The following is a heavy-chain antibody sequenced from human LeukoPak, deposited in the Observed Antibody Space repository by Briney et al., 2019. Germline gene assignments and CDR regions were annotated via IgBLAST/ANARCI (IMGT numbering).Heavy chain of an antibody. Sequence: SETLSLTCTVSGVSISSSNSYWGWIRQPPGKGLEWIGSIYYSGNTYYNASLKSQVSISIATSKNQFSLRLTSVTAADTAVYYCARQTGSGLFILPGGQGTLVPVSS. CDR3: ARQTGSGLFILP. CDR1: GVSISSSNSY. V-gene: IGHV4-39*01. D-gene: IGHD3/OR15-3a*01. J-gene: IGHJ4*02. CDR2: IYYSGNT.